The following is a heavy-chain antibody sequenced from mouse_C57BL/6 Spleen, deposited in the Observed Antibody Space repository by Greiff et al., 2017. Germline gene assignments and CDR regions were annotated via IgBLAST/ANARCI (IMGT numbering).Heavy chain of an antibody. CDR2: IHPNSGST. D-gene: IGHD2-4*01. Sequence: QVQLQQPGAELVKPGASVKLSCTASGYTFTSYWMHWVKQRPGQGLEWIGMIHPNSGSTNYNEKFKSKATLTVDKSSSTAYMQLSSLTSEDSAVYYCARSPGYDYAPDYWGQGTTLTVSS. CDR1: GYTFTSYW. V-gene: IGHV1-64*01. CDR3: ARSPGYDYAPDY. J-gene: IGHJ2*01.